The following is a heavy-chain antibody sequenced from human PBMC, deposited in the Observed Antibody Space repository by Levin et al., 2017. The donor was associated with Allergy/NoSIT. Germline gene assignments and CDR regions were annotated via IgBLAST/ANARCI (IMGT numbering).Heavy chain of an antibody. Sequence: GGSLRLSCKASGGTFSSYAISWVRQAPGQGLEWMGGIIPIFGTANYAQKFQGRVTITADKSTSTAYMELSSLRSEDTAVYYCAIYCSSTSCTNEYYYYMDVWGKGTTVTVSS. J-gene: IGHJ6*03. CDR2: IIPIFGTA. D-gene: IGHD2-2*01. V-gene: IGHV1-69*06. CDR3: AIYCSSTSCTNEYYYYMDV. CDR1: GGTFSSYA.